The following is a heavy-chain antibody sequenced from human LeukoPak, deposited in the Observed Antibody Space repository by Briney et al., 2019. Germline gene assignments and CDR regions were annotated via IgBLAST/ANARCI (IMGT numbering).Heavy chain of an antibody. Sequence: GASVKVSSKASGGTFSSYAISWVRQAPGQGLEWMGGIIPIFGTANYAQKFQGRVTITADESTSTAYMELSSLRSEDTAVYYCARDFGGEGFDYWGQGTLVTVSS. CDR1: GGTFSSYA. V-gene: IGHV1-69*13. CDR2: IIPIFGTA. D-gene: IGHD3-16*01. CDR3: ARDFGGEGFDY. J-gene: IGHJ4*02.